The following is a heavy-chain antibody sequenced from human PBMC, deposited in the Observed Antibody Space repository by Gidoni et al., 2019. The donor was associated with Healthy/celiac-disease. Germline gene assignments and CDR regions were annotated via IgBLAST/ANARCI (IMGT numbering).Heavy chain of an antibody. CDR1: GGSFSGYH. Sequence: GAGLLKPSETLSLTCAVSGGSFSGYHWSWIRQPPGKGLEWIGKINHSRSTNYNPSLKSRVTISIDTSKNQFSLKLSSGTAAAADVYYCARKGYYYDSSSYYLSDTFDYWGQGTLVTVSS. CDR2: INHSRST. J-gene: IGHJ4*02. V-gene: IGHV4-34*01. CDR3: ARKGYYYDSSSYYLSDTFDY. D-gene: IGHD3-22*01.